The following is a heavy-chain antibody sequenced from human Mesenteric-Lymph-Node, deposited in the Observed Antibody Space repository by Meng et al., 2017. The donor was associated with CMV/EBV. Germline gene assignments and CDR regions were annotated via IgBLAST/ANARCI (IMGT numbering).Heavy chain of an antibody. CDR2: IYWDDDK. Sequence: QLTLNESGPTLVKPKQTFTLTCTFDGFSLSTSGVGVGWIRQPPGKALEWLALIYWDDDKRYSPSLKSRLTITKDTSKNQVVLTMTNMDPVDTATYYCAHSSGIAAAGPFYFDYWGQGTLVTVSS. V-gene: IGHV2-5*02. CDR3: AHSSGIAAAGPFYFDY. D-gene: IGHD6-13*01. CDR1: GFSLSTSGVG. J-gene: IGHJ4*02.